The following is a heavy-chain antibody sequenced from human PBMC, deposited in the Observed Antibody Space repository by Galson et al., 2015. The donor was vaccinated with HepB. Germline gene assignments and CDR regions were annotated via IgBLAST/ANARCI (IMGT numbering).Heavy chain of an antibody. CDR3: AKDDDFWSGFPNNDAFDI. V-gene: IGHV3-23*01. J-gene: IGHJ3*02. CDR2: LSDSGGAT. CDR1: GFSFSSSA. Sequence: SLRLSCAASGFSFSSSAMSWVRQAPGKGLEWVSSLSDSGGATYHADAVKGRFTISRDNSKNTMYLQMNSLRAEDTAVYYCAKDDDFWSGFPNNDAFDIWGQGTMVTVSS. D-gene: IGHD3-3*01.